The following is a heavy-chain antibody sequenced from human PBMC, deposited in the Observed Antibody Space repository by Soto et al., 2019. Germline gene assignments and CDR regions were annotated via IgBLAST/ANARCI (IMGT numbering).Heavy chain of an antibody. CDR2: TSYDGNNE. J-gene: IGHJ4*02. D-gene: IGHD1-1*01. CDR1: GFTFSNYA. V-gene: IGHV3-30*18. Sequence: SLRISCAASGFTFSNYAMHWVRPAPGKGLEWVALTSYDGNNEYYTDSVKGRFTISRDNSKNTLFLQMNSPRPEDTAVYYCAKDKGVFNWATSYFDYWGQGALVTVSS. CDR3: AKDKGVFNWATSYFDY.